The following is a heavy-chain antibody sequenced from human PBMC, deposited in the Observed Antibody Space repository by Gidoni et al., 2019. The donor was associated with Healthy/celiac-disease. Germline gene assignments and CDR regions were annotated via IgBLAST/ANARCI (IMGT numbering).Heavy chain of an antibody. CDR3: AKALVVEVAATVHAFDI. Sequence: EVQLLESGGGLVQPGGSLRLSCAASGFNFSSYAMSWVRMAPGKGLEWVSAISGSGGSTYYADSVKGRFTISRDNSKNTLYLQMNSLRAEDTAVYYCAKALVVEVAATVHAFDIWGQGTMVTVSS. CDR1: GFNFSSYA. CDR2: ISGSGGST. V-gene: IGHV3-23*01. J-gene: IGHJ3*02. D-gene: IGHD2-15*01.